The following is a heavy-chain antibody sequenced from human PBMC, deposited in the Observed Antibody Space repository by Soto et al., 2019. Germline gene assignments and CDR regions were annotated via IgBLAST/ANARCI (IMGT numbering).Heavy chain of an antibody. J-gene: IGHJ4*02. Sequence: GGSLRLSCAASGFTFSSYAMSWVRQAPGKGLEWVSAISGSGGSTYYADSVKGRFTISRDNSKNTLYLQMNSLRAEDTAVYYCAKDWLGGYDYESGGYFDYWGQGTLVTVSS. CDR2: ISGSGGST. CDR1: GFTFSSYA. D-gene: IGHD5-12*01. V-gene: IGHV3-23*01. CDR3: AKDWLGGYDYESGGYFDY.